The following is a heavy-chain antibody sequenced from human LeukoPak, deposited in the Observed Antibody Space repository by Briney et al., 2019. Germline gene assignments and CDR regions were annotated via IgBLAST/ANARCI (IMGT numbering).Heavy chain of an antibody. J-gene: IGHJ6*02. V-gene: IGHV3-7*03. CDR1: GFTFSSYS. CDR2: VNRDGSET. Sequence: GGSLRLSCAASGFTFSSYSMNWVRQAPGRGPEWVANVNRDGSETYYLDSVKGRFTISKDNAKNSLYLQMNSLRAEDTALYHCARNNGMDVWGQGTTVIVSS. CDR3: ARNNGMDV.